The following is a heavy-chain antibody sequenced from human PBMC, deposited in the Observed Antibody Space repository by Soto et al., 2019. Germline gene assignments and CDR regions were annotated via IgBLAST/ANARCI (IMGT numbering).Heavy chain of an antibody. CDR2: TSGSGGST. V-gene: IGHV3-23*01. J-gene: IGHJ4*02. Sequence: RGSLSLSCEASGFTFSTYAMSWVRQAPGEGLEWVSATSGSGGSTYYADSVKGRFTISRDNSKNALYLRMNSMRAEDTAVYYCSKDQSRAVAGEFDYWGQGTLVTVSS. CDR3: SKDQSRAVAGEFDY. CDR1: GFTFSTYA. D-gene: IGHD6-19*01.